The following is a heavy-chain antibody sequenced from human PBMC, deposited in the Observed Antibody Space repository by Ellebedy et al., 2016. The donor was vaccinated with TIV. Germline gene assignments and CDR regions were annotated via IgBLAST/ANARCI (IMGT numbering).Heavy chain of an antibody. D-gene: IGHD3-9*01. CDR2: IGRDGSEK. V-gene: IGHV3-7*03. Sequence: GESLKISXVASGFTFSTYSMHWVRQAPGKGLEWVANIGRDGSEKYYVDSVKGRFTVSRDNAENSLYLQMSSLRAEDTAIYYCARDVDGGFDCWGQGTLVTVSS. CDR1: GFTFSTYS. CDR3: ARDVDGGFDC. J-gene: IGHJ4*02.